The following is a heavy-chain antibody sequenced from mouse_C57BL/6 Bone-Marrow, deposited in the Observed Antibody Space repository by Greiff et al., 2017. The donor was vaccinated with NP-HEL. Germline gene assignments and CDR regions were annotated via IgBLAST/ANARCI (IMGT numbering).Heavy chain of an antibody. CDR3: AREGRYKGAMGY. J-gene: IGHJ4*01. D-gene: IGHD1-1*01. CDR1: GYTFTSYW. V-gene: IGHV1-69*01. Sequence: QVQLQQPGAELVMPGASVKLSCKASGYTFTSYWMHWVKQRPGQGLEWIGEIDPSDSYPNYNQKFKGKSTLTVDKSSSPAYMQLSRLTSEDSAVYYCAREGRYKGAMGYWGQGTSVTVSS. CDR2: IDPSDSYP.